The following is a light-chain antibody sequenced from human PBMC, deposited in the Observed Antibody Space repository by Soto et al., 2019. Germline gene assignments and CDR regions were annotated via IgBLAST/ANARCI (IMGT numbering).Light chain of an antibody. CDR1: QSVRSN. CDR2: DAS. CDR3: QQRSQQRNTFMYT. Sequence: EIVLTQSPATLSLSPGERATLACRASQSVRSNLAWYQQKPGQAPRLLIYDASNRATGIPARFSGSGSGTDLYLTINSLVPEDFAVYDGQQRSQQRNTFMYTFGQGTKVESK. J-gene: IGKJ2*01. V-gene: IGKV3-11*01.